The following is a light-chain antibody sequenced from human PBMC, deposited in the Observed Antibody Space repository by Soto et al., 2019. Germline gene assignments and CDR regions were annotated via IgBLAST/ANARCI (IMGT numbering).Light chain of an antibody. CDR2: DVS. V-gene: IGLV2-11*01. CDR1: SSDVGGYNY. J-gene: IGLJ3*02. CDR3: CSCAGSYTWV. Sequence: QSALTQPRSVSGSPGQSVTISCTGTSSDVGGYNYVSWYQQHPGNAPKLMIYDVSKRPSGVPDRFSGSKSGNTASLTISGLQAEDEADYYCCSCAGSYTWVFGGGTKLTVL.